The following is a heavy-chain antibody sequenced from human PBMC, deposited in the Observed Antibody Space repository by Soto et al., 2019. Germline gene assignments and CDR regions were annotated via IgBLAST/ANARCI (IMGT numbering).Heavy chain of an antibody. Sequence: SGPTLVNPTQTLTLTCTFSGFSLSTSGMCVSWIRQPPGKALEWLARIDWDDDEYYSTSLKTRLTISKDTSKNLVVLTMTNMDPTDTARDDCARTLGGCMLDYWGQGTLVTVSS. CDR3: ARTLGGCMLDY. CDR2: IDWDDDE. D-gene: IGHD2-8*01. CDR1: GFSLSTSGMC. V-gene: IGHV2-70*11. J-gene: IGHJ4*02.